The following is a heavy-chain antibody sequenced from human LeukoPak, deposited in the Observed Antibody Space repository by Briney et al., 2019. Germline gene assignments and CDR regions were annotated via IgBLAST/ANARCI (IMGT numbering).Heavy chain of an antibody. CDR2: ISGSGGST. Sequence: GGSLRLSCAASGFTFSSYAMSWVRQAPGKGLEWVSAISGSGGSTYYADSVKGRFTISRDNSKNALYLQMNSLRAEDTAVYYCAKARAYYYGSGYFDYWGQGTLVTVSS. CDR1: GFTFSSYA. CDR3: AKARAYYYGSGYFDY. J-gene: IGHJ4*02. V-gene: IGHV3-23*01. D-gene: IGHD3-10*01.